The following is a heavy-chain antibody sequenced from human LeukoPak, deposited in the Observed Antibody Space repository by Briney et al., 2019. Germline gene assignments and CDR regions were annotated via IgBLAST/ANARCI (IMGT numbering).Heavy chain of an antibody. Sequence: PGRSLRLSCAASGFTFSTYWMTWVRQAAGKGLEWVANIKQDGSEKYYVDSVKGRFTISRDNAKNSLDLQMDSLRVEDTAVYYCARGGGYRWLQFPFEYWGQGTLVTVSS. CDR3: ARGGGYRWLQFPFEY. CDR2: IKQDGSEK. D-gene: IGHD5-24*01. J-gene: IGHJ4*02. CDR1: GFTFSTYW. V-gene: IGHV3-7*01.